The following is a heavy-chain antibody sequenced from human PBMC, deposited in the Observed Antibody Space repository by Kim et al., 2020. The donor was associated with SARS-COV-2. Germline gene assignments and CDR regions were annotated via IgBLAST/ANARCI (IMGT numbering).Heavy chain of an antibody. Sequence: SGKSQFTISRDNSKNTLYLQMNSLRAEDTAVYYCAKDRRYYDSSGYYNDYWGQGTLVTVSS. V-gene: IGHV3-23*01. D-gene: IGHD3-22*01. J-gene: IGHJ4*02. CDR3: AKDRRYYDSSGYYNDY.